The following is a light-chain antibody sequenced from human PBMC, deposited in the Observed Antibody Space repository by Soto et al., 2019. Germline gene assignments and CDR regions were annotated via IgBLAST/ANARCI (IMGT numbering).Light chain of an antibody. CDR1: SSNIGSNT. CDR2: SDK. CDR3: AAWDDSLNGPV. V-gene: IGLV1-44*01. J-gene: IGLJ3*02. Sequence: QLVLTQPPSASGTPGQRVTISCSGSSSNIGSNTVSWYQQLPGTAPTLLIYSDKQRPSGVPDRFSGSKSGTSASLAISGLQSEDEADYYCAAWDDSLNGPVFGGGTKLTVL.